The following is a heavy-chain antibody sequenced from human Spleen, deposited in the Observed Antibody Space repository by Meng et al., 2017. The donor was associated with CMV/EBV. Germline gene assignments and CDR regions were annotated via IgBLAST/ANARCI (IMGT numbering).Heavy chain of an antibody. CDR1: GFTFSSYG. CDR2: ISGSGGTT. CDR3: AKSRSEYYFYHGMDV. Sequence: GGSLRLSCAASGFTFSSYGMSWVRQAPGKGLEWVSGISGSGGTTYYADSVKGRLTISRDNSKNTVYLQMNSLRAEDTALYYCAKSRSEYYFYHGMDVWGQGTTVTVSS. V-gene: IGHV3-23*01. J-gene: IGHJ6*02.